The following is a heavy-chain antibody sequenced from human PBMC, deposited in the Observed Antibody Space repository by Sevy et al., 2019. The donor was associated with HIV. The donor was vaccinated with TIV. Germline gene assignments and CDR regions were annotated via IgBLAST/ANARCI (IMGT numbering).Heavy chain of an antibody. V-gene: IGHV1-2*02. J-gene: IGHJ4*02. CDR2: INPISGGT. CDR1: GHTFTAYY. D-gene: IGHD2-21*02. Sequence: ASVKVSCKASGHTFTAYYVHWVRQAPGQGLEWMAWINPISGGTNYAQKFQGRVTMTSDTSISTTYMDLSRLTSDDTAVYYCATPQAPCSGGDCNDLDYWGQGTLVTVSS. CDR3: ATPQAPCSGGDCNDLDY.